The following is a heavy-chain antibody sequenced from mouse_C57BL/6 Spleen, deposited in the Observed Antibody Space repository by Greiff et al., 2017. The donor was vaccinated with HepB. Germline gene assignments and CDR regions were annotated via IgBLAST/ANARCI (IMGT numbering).Heavy chain of an antibody. CDR2: ISSGGSYT. CDR1: GFTFSSYG. J-gene: IGHJ1*03. D-gene: IGHD4-1*01. Sequence: EVKLVESGGDLVKPGGSLKLSCAASGFTFSSYGMSWVRQTPDKRLEWVATISSGGSYTYYPDSVKGRFTISRDNAKNTLYLQMSSLKSEDTAMYYCARHTGTSWYFDVWGTGTTVTVSS. CDR3: ARHTGTSWYFDV. V-gene: IGHV5-6*01.